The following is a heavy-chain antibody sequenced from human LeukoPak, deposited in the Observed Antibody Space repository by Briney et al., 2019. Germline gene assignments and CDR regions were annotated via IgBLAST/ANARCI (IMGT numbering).Heavy chain of an antibody. CDR2: ISYGGSNK. V-gene: IGHV3-30*04. CDR3: ARDDYYGDGG. J-gene: IGHJ4*02. D-gene: IGHD3-10*01. Sequence: GGSLRLSCAASGFTFSSYAMHWVRQAPGKGLEWVAVISYGGSNKYYADSVKGRFTISRDNSKNTLYLQMNSLRAEDTAVYYCARDDYYGDGGWGQGTLVTVSS. CDR1: GFTFSSYA.